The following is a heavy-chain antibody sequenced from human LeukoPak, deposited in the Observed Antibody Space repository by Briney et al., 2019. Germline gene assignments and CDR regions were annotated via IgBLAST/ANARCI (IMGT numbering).Heavy chain of an antibody. CDR1: GFTFSSYA. D-gene: IGHD2-2*02. V-gene: IGHV3-23*01. CDR2: ISGSGGST. J-gene: IGHJ6*02. Sequence: PGGSLRLSCAASGFTFSSYAMSWVCQAPGKGLEWVSAISGSGGSTYYADSVKGRFTISRDNSKNTLYLQMNSLRAEDTAVYYCAKDQGALPAAIPYYYYYYGMDVWGQGTTVTVSS. CDR3: AKDQGALPAAIPYYYYYYGMDV.